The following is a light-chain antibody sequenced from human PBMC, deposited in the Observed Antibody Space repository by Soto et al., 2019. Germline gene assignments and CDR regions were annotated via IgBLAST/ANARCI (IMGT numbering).Light chain of an antibody. CDR1: SSNIGAGYH. J-gene: IGLJ1*01. CDR3: QSYDSSLSVYV. V-gene: IGLV1-40*01. Sequence: QSVLTQPPSVSGAPGQRVTISCTGSSSNIGAGYHVHWYQQLPGTAPRLLIYFNSNRPSGVPDRFSGSKSGTSASLASTGLQAEDEADYYCQSYDSSLSVYVFGTGTKVTVL. CDR2: FNS.